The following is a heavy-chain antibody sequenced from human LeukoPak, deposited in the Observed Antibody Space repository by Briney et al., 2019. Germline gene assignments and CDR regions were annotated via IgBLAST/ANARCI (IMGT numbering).Heavy chain of an antibody. Sequence: GGSLRLSCAASGFTFSSYAMSWVRQAPGKGLEWVSAISGSGGSTYYADSVKGRFTISRDNSKNTLYLQMNSLRAEDTAVYYCAKDPGEIVVANTISVGYWGQGTLVTVSS. CDR2: ISGSGGST. J-gene: IGHJ4*02. CDR3: AKDPGEIVVANTISVGY. V-gene: IGHV3-23*01. D-gene: IGHD3-22*01. CDR1: GFTFSSYA.